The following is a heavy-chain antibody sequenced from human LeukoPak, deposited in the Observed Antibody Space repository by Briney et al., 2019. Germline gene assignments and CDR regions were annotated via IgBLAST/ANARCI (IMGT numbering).Heavy chain of an antibody. D-gene: IGHD4-17*01. CDR2: ISYIGTT. J-gene: IGHJ3*02. CDR1: GDSFSSHY. CDR3: ARDLVSVTKGFDI. V-gene: IGHV4-59*11. Sequence: PSETLSLTCVVSGDSFSSHYWTWIRQPPGRGLEWIGYISYIGTTNYNPSLKSRVTISTDTSKNQFSLKLSSVTTADTAVYYCARDLVSVTKGFDIWGLGTMVSVSS.